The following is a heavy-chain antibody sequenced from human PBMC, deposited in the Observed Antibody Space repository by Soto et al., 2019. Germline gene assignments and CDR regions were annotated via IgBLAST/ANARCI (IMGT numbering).Heavy chain of an antibody. J-gene: IGHJ4*02. CDR2: IMPIFGTT. Sequence: QVQLVQSGAEVKKPGSSVKVSCKASGGTFSSFPIAWVRQAPGQGLEWVCGIMPIFGTTKYAQNFRDRVTIYADESTSTAYMALSSLRFEDTAVYYCAMIEYSSGSDYWCQGTLVTVFS. D-gene: IGHD6-19*01. CDR3: AMIEYSSGSDY. CDR1: GGTFSSFP. V-gene: IGHV1-69*01.